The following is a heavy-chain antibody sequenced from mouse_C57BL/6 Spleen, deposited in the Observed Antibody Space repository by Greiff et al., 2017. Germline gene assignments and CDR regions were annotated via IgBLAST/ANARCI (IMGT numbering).Heavy chain of an antibody. Sequence: EVHLVESGGGLVKPGGSLKLSCAASGFTFSSYAMSWVRQTPEKRLEWVATISDGGSYTYYPDNVKSRFTISRDNAKKNLYLQMSHLKSEDTAMYYCARDDGVLDYWGQGTTLTVSS. CDR3: ARDDGVLDY. D-gene: IGHD5-1*01. V-gene: IGHV5-4*01. CDR2: ISDGGSYT. CDR1: GFTFSSYA. J-gene: IGHJ2*01.